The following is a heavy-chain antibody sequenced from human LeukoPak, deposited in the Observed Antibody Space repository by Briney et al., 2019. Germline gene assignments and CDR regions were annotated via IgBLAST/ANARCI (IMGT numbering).Heavy chain of an antibody. D-gene: IGHD6-19*01. V-gene: IGHV4-59*08. Sequence: PSETLSLTCTVSGGSISSYYWSWIRQPPGKGVEWIGYIYYSGSTNYNPSLKSRVTISVDTSKNQFSLKLSSVTAADTAVYYCAKSDAVAEYYGMDVWGQGTTVTVSS. CDR2: IYYSGST. CDR3: AKSDAVAEYYGMDV. CDR1: GGSISSYY. J-gene: IGHJ6*02.